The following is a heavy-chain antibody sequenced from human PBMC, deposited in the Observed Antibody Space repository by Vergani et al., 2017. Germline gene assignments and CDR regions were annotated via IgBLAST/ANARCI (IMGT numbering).Heavy chain of an antibody. V-gene: IGHV4-4*07. J-gene: IGHJ5*02. CDR2: IYTSGTT. CDR1: GGPISSYY. Sequence: QVQLQESGPGLVKPSETLSLTCTVSGGPISSYYWSWIRQPAGKGLEWIGRIYTSGTTNYNPSLKSRVTMSIDTSKNQFSLKLSSVTAADTAVYYCARDNRVAREFDPWGQGTLVTVSS. CDR3: ARDNRVAREFDP. D-gene: IGHD5-12*01.